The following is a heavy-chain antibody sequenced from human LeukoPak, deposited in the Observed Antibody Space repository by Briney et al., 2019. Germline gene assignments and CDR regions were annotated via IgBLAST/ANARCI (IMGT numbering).Heavy chain of an antibody. Sequence: SGGSLRLSCAASGFTFSSYAMTWVRQAPGKGLEWVSSITNSGRSTYYADSVKGRFTISRDNSKNTLFLQMNSLRVEDTAVYYCANDEGCSGDNCYSGSQLIGHWGQGTLVTVSS. V-gene: IGHV3-23*01. J-gene: IGHJ4*02. CDR3: ANDEGCSGDNCYSGSQLIGH. D-gene: IGHD2-15*01. CDR1: GFTFSSYA. CDR2: ITNSGRST.